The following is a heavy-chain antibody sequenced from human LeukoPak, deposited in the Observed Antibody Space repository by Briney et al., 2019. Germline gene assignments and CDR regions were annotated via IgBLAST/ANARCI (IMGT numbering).Heavy chain of an antibody. V-gene: IGHV3-23*01. CDR3: AKADSYYDLLTCFDF. D-gene: IGHD3-9*01. J-gene: IGHJ4*02. CDR1: GFTFATYA. CDR2: VNGGGTVT. Sequence: GGSLRLSCAASGFTFATYAMSWVRQAPGKGLEWVSTVNGGGTVTYYADSAKGRFTISRDNSKNTLYLQMNSLRGEDTAVYYCAKADSYYDLLTCFDFWGQGTLVTVSS.